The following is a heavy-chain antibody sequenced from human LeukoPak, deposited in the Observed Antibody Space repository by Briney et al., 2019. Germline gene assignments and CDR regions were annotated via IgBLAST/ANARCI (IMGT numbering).Heavy chain of an antibody. CDR1: GGSFSGYY. CDR2: INHSGST. D-gene: IGHD2/OR15-2a*01. J-gene: IGHJ6*02. CDR3: ARGLIALYYYYGMDV. Sequence: SETLSLTCAVYGGSFSGYYWSWIRQPPGKGLEWIGEINHSGSTNYNPSLKSRVTISVDTSKNQFSLKLSSVTAADTAVYYCARGLIALYYYYGMDVWGQGTPVTVSS. V-gene: IGHV4-34*01.